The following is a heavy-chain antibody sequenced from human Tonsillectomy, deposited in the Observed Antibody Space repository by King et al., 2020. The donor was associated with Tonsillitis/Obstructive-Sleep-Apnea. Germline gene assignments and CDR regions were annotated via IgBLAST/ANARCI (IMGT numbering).Heavy chain of an antibody. CDR2: IRRKAYGGIT. CDR3: TRDEGGSYRYFDL. V-gene: IGHV3-49*04. D-gene: IGHD1-26*01. J-gene: IGHJ2*01. CDR1: GFTFGDYA. Sequence: QLVQSGGGLVQPGRSLRLSCTASGFTFGDYAMSWVRQAPGKGLEWVGFIRRKAYGGITEYAASVKGRFSISRDDSKSIAYLQMNSLKTEDTAVYYCTRDEGGSYRYFDLWGRGTLVTVSS.